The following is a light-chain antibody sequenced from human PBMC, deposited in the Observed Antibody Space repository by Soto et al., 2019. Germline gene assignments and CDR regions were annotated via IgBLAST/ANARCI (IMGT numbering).Light chain of an antibody. V-gene: IGLV2-14*01. CDR3: SSYTSSSPLVVV. J-gene: IGLJ2*01. CDR2: EVS. CDR1: SSDVGGYNY. Sequence: QSALTQPASVSGSPGQSITISCTGTSSDVGGYNYVSWYQQHPGKAPKLMIYEVSNRPSGVSNRFSGSKSGNTASLTISGLQAEDEADYYCSSYTSSSPLVVVFGGGTKLTVL.